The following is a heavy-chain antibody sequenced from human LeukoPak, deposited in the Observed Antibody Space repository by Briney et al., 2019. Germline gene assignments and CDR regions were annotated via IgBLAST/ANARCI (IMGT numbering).Heavy chain of an antibody. CDR2: IIPIFGTA. CDR3: ARVCSGGSCYLRDAFDI. Sequence: SVKVSCKASGGTFSSYAISWVRQAPGQGLEWMGRIIPIFGTANYAQKFQGRVTITADESTSTAYMELSSLRSEDTAVYYCARVCSGGSCYLRDAFDIWGQGTMVTVSS. V-gene: IGHV1-69*01. D-gene: IGHD2-15*01. CDR1: GGTFSSYA. J-gene: IGHJ3*02.